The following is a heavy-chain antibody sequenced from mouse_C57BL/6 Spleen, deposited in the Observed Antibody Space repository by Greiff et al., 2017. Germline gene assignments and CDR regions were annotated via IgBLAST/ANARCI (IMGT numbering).Heavy chain of an antibody. J-gene: IGHJ4*01. V-gene: IGHV2-3*01. CDR2: IWGDGST. CDR3: AKQNPYYYGSSYPYYAMDY. D-gene: IGHD1-1*01. Sequence: VMLVESGPGLVAPSQSLSITCTVSGFSLTSYGVSWVRQPPGKGLEWLGVIWGDGSTNYHSALISRLSISKDNSKSQVFLKLNSLQTDDTATYYCAKQNPYYYGSSYPYYAMDYWGQGTSVTVSS. CDR1: GFSLTSYG.